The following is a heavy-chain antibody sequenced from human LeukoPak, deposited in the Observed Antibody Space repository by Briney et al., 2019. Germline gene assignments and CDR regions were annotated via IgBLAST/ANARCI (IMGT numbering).Heavy chain of an antibody. Sequence: SGGSLRLSCAASGFTFSSYIMNWVRQAPGKGLEWVSTISGSGDSTYYADSVKGRFSISRDNAKNTVYLQMTSLWAEDTGIYYCSRGTSAGGPISPFDFWGQGTVVTVSS. D-gene: IGHD6-13*01. J-gene: IGHJ4*02. V-gene: IGHV3-23*01. CDR2: ISGSGDST. CDR3: SRGTSAGGPISPFDF. CDR1: GFTFSSYI.